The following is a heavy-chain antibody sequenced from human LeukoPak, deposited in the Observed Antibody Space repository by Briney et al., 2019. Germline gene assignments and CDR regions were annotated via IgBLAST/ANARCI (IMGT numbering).Heavy chain of an antibody. V-gene: IGHV4-59*01. CDR1: GGSMSSYY. J-gene: IGHJ4*02. D-gene: IGHD6-13*01. CDR2: IFYSGST. CDR3: ARVKSPLSSSFDY. Sequence: PSETLSLTCTVSGGSMSSYYWSWIRQPPGKGLEWIGYIFYSGSTNYNPSLKSRVTISVDTSKNQFSLKLSSVTAADTAVYYCARVKSPLSSSFDYWGQGTLVTVSS.